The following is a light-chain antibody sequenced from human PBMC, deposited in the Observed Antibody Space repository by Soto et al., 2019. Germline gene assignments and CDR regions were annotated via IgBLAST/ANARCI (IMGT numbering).Light chain of an antibody. CDR1: QSISSW. J-gene: IGKJ1*01. V-gene: IGKV1-5*01. CDR2: DAS. Sequence: DIQMTQSPSTLSASVGDRVTITFRASQSISSWLAWYQQKPGKAPKLLIYDASSLESGVPSRFSGSGSGTEFTLTISSLQPDDFATYYCQQYSGTFGQGTKVEIK. CDR3: QQYSGT.